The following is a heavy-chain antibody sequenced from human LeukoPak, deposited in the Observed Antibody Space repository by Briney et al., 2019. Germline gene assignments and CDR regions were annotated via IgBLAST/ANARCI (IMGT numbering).Heavy chain of an antibody. V-gene: IGHV4-59*01. CDR3: ARVAPPLLDP. CDR2: IYYSGST. CDR1: GGSISSYY. J-gene: IGHJ5*02. Sequence: SETLSLTCTVSGGSISSYYWSWIRQPPGKGLEWIGYIYYSGSTNYNPSLKRRGTISVDTSKNQFSLKLSSVTAADTAVYYCARVAPPLLDPWGQGTLVTVSS.